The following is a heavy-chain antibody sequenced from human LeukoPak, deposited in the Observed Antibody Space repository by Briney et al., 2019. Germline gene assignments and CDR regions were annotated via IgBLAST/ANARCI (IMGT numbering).Heavy chain of an antibody. Sequence: SETLSLTCNVSGYSISSGYYWVWIRQSPGKGLEWIGSIYHSGSTYYNPSLKSRVTMSVDTSKKQFSLNLSSVTAADTAVYYCATTPREYSSTWYYFDYWGQGILVTVSS. V-gene: IGHV4-38-2*02. CDR2: IYHSGST. J-gene: IGHJ4*02. CDR1: GYSISSGYY. D-gene: IGHD6-13*01. CDR3: ATTPREYSSTWYYFDY.